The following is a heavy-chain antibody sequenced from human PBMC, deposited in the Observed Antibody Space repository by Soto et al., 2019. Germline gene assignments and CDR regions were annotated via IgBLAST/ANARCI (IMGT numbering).Heavy chain of an antibody. V-gene: IGHV4-4*02. J-gene: IGHJ6*02. CDR1: GGSISSSNW. CDR3: ASEKGLKYSSSSLTYYYGMDV. Sequence: QVQLQESGPGLVKPSGTLSLTCAVSGGSISSSNWWSWVRQPPGKGLEWIGEIYHSGSTNYNPSLKSRVTISVDKSKNQFSLKLSSVTAADTAVYYCASEKGLKYSSSSLTYYYGMDVWGQGTTVTVSS. CDR2: IYHSGST. D-gene: IGHD6-6*01.